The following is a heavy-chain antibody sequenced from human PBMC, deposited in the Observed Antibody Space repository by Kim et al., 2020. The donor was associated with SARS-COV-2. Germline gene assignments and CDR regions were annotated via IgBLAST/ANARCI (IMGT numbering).Heavy chain of an antibody. CDR1: GGSISSSSYY. Sequence: SETLSLTCTVSGGSISSSSYYWGWIRQPPGKGLEWIGSIYYSGSTYYNPSLKSRVTISVDTSKNQFSLKLSSVTAADTAVYYCARDDYSNPQFDYWGQGTLVTVSS. V-gene: IGHV4-39*02. J-gene: IGHJ4*02. CDR2: IYYSGST. CDR3: ARDDYSNPQFDY. D-gene: IGHD4-4*01.